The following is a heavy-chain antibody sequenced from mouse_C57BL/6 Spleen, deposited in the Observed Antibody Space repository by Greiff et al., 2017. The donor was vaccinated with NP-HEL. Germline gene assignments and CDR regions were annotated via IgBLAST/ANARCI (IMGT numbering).Heavy chain of an antibody. D-gene: IGHD1-1*01. Sequence: QVQLQQSGAELAKPGASVKLSCKASGYTFTSYWMHWVKQRPGQGLEWIGYINPSSGYTKYNQKFKDKATLTVDQSSSTAYMQLNSLTSEDSAVYYCARDTTVVGDYFDYWGQGTTLTVSS. J-gene: IGHJ2*01. CDR3: ARDTTVVGDYFDY. CDR2: INPSSGYT. CDR1: GYTFTSYW. V-gene: IGHV1-7*01.